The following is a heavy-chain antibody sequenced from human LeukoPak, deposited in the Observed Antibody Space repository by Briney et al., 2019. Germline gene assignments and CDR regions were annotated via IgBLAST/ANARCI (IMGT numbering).Heavy chain of an antibody. V-gene: IGHV3-23*01. CDR3: VKAASRFGELFFQYYYMDV. Sequence: GESLRLSCAASGFTFGPYAMSWVRQAPGKGLDWVSVINATAGSTYYADSVKGRFTLSRDNSKNTLYLEMNSLRADDTALYYCVKAASRFGELFFQYYYMDVWGTGTTVTVS. CDR2: INATAGST. CDR1: GFTFGPYA. D-gene: IGHD3-10*01. J-gene: IGHJ6*03.